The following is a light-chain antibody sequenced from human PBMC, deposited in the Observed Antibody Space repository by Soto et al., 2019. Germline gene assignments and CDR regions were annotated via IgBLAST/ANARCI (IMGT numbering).Light chain of an antibody. CDR1: ISDVGGYNY. J-gene: IGLJ1*01. CDR3: SSYTTSGTYV. CDR2: DVS. V-gene: IGLV2-14*03. Sequence: QSALTQPASVSGSPGQSITISCTGTISDVGGYNYVSWYQHRPGKAPKLMIYDVSYRPSGVSNRFSGSKSGNTASLTVSGLQAEDEGDYYCSSYTTSGTYVFGTGTKVTVL.